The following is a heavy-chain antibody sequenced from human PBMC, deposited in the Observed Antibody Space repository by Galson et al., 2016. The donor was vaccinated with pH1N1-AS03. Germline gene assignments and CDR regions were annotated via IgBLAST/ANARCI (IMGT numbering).Heavy chain of an antibody. D-gene: IGHD1-1*01. CDR1: GGSISSGYYY. CDR2: LFSSGST. J-gene: IGHJ3*02. Sequence: TLSLTCTVSGGSISSGYYYWTWIRQPAGKGLEWIGHLFSSGSTNYNPSLKSRVTISVDPSKNQFSLKLNSVTAADGAVYYCARAEFRNDEGAFDIWGQGTMLTVSS. V-gene: IGHV4-61*09. CDR3: ARAEFRNDEGAFDI.